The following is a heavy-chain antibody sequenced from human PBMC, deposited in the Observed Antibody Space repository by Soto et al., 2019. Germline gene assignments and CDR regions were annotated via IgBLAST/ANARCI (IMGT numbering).Heavy chain of an antibody. CDR2: VYYSGIT. Sequence: QVQLQESGPRLVQPSQTLSLTCTVSGGPIRRRGYYWSWIRQHPGQGLEWIGFVYYSGITDYNPYLKSRVTISADTSKNQFSLNLRSVTAADTAVYYCASSGAREGDWFDPWGQGTLVTVSS. J-gene: IGHJ5*02. CDR1: GGPIRRRGYY. V-gene: IGHV4-31*03. D-gene: IGHD3-16*01. CDR3: ASSGAREGDWFDP.